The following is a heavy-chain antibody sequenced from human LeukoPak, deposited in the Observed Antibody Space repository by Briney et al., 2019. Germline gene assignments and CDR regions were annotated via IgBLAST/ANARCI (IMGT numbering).Heavy chain of an antibody. D-gene: IGHD3-22*01. CDR2: IYTSGST. CDR3: ARDSYYYDSTGYYRFDY. CDR1: GASISSYY. V-gene: IGHV4-4*07. J-gene: IGHJ4*02. Sequence: KPSETLSLTCTVSGASISSYYWSWIRQPAGKGLEWIGRIYTSGSTNYNPSLKSRVTMSVDTSKNQFSLKLRSVTAADTAVYYCARDSYYYDSTGYYRFDYWGQGTLVTASS.